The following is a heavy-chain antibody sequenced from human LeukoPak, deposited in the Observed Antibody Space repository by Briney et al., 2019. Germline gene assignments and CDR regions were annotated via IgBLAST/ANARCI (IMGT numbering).Heavy chain of an antibody. V-gene: IGHV3-48*01. CDR3: ARGENSGRGAFDI. Sequence: GGSLRLSCAASGFTFSSYSMNWVRQAPGKGLEWVSYISSSSTSIYYADSLKGRFTISRDNAKNSLYLQMNSLRAEDTAVYYCARGENSGRGAFDIWGQGTMVTVSS. J-gene: IGHJ3*02. D-gene: IGHD1-26*01. CDR1: GFTFSSYS. CDR2: ISSSSTSI.